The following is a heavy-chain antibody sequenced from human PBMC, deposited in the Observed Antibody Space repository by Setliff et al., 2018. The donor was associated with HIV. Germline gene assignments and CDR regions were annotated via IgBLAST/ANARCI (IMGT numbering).Heavy chain of an antibody. D-gene: IGHD4-17*01. J-gene: IGHJ4*02. CDR3: TLLAVTSNKEWKTFDF. Sequence: ASVKVSCKISGYTLTELSMHWVRQAPGKGLEWMGGFDPEDGKKVYGQKFRGRVTLAEDTSTDTAYMDLSSLRSEDTAIYYCTLLAVTSNKEWKTFDFWGQGTLVTVSS. V-gene: IGHV1-24*01. CDR2: FDPEDGKK. CDR1: GYTLTELS.